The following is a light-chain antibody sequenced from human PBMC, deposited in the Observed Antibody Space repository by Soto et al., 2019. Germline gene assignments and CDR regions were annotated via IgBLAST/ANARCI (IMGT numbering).Light chain of an antibody. Sequence: EMVMTQSPATLSVSLGERATLSCRASQSVRTKLVWYQQKPGQAPRLLIYGAPTRATGIPARFSGSGSGTEFTLTISSLQSEDFAVYYCQQHDQGWTFGQGTKVEIK. CDR3: QQHDQGWT. CDR1: QSVRTK. J-gene: IGKJ1*01. V-gene: IGKV3-15*01. CDR2: GAP.